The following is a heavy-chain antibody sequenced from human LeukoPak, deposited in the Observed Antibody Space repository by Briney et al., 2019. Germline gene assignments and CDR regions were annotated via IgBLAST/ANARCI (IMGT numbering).Heavy chain of an antibody. CDR3: AIWSGYYYDN. V-gene: IGHV1-2*02. D-gene: IGHD3-10*01. J-gene: IGHJ4*02. CDR2: INPNSGGT. Sequence: ASVKVSCKASGYTFTSYGISWVRQAPGQGLEWMGWINPNSGGTNYAQKFQGRVTMTRDTSISTAYMELSSLRSEDTAVYYCAIWSGYYYDNWGQGTLVTVSS. CDR1: GYTFTSYG.